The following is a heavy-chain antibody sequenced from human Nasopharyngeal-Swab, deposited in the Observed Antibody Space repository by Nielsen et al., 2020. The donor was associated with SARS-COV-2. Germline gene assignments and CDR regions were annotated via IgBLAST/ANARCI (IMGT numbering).Heavy chain of an antibody. D-gene: IGHD3-22*01. CDR2: ISSSSSYI. J-gene: IGHJ6*02. CDR3: VRESPVTMIVDYYYGMDV. Sequence: GESLKISCAASGFTFSSYEMNWVRQAPGKGLEWVSYISSSSSYIYYADSVKGRFTISRDNAKNSLYLQMNSLRAEDTAVYYCVRESPVTMIVDYYYGMDVWGQGTTVTVSS. V-gene: IGHV3-21*05. CDR1: GFTFSSYE.